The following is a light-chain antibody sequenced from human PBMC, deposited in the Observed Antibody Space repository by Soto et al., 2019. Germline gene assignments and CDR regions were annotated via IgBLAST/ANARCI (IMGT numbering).Light chain of an antibody. CDR1: QRVSGN. CDR3: QQYNTWPT. Sequence: ELVMTQSPATLSVSPGERATLSRRAGQRVSGNLAWYQTKTAQTPRRLIYGAYTRATGIPARFSGSGSGTEFTLTISSLQSGDFAVYYCQQYNTWPTFGQGTRLEIK. V-gene: IGKV3-15*01. CDR2: GAY. J-gene: IGKJ5*01.